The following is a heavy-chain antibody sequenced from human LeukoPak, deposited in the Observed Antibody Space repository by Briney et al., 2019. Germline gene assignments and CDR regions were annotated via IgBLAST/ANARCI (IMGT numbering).Heavy chain of an antibody. CDR3: AKANTAMSYFDY. CDR2: ISYAVSNK. Sequence: GGSLRLSCAASGFTFSNYGMHWVRQAPGKGLEWVAVISYAVSNKYYADSVKGRFTISRDNSKNTLYLQMDSLRAEDTAVYYCAKANTAMSYFDYWGQGTLVTVSS. V-gene: IGHV3-30*18. CDR1: GFTFSNYG. D-gene: IGHD5-18*01. J-gene: IGHJ4*02.